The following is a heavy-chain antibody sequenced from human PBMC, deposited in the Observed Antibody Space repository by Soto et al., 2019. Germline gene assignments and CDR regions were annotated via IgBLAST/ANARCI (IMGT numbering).Heavy chain of an antibody. V-gene: IGHV3-48*01. D-gene: IGHD3-22*01. Sequence: GSLRLSCAASGFTFSSHSMNWVRQAPGKGLEWVSYISPSSSTIYYADSVKGRFTISRDNAKNSLCLQMNSLRAEDTAVYYCAREQYYYDRSGYSYWGQGTLVTVSS. CDR2: ISPSSSTI. CDR3: AREQYYYDRSGYSY. J-gene: IGHJ4*02. CDR1: GFTFSSHS.